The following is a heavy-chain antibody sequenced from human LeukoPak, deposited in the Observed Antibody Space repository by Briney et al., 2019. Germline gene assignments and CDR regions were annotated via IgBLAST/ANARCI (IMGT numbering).Heavy chain of an antibody. CDR3: ARDTGLERLGPQFDY. CDR1: AGSTGTYY. J-gene: IGHJ4*02. V-gene: IGHV4-4*07. D-gene: IGHD1-1*01. CDR2: IYTSGIT. Sequence: SETLSLTCTVSAGSTGTYYWNWIRQPAGKELEWIGRIYTSGITNYNPSLKSRVTMSVDASKNQFSLKLSSVTAADTAVYYCARDTGLERLGPQFDYWGQGTLVTVSS.